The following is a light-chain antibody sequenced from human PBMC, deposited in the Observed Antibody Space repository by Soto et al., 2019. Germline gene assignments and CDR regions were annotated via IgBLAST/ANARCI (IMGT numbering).Light chain of an antibody. CDR1: QGITDD. CDR3: QQLFDSPIT. Sequence: GDRVTITCRASQGITDDLGWYQQKPGKAPKLLIYAASSLQSGVPSRFSGSGSGTDFTLTISSLQPEDFATYYCQQLFDSPITFGQGTRLEIK. J-gene: IGKJ5*01. V-gene: IGKV1-6*01. CDR2: AAS.